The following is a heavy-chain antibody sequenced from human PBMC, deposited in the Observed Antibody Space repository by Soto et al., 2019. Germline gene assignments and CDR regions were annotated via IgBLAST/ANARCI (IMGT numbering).Heavy chain of an antibody. D-gene: IGHD3-10*01. V-gene: IGHV4-34*01. CDR3: ARGQYGSGMDV. CDR2: INHSGST. Sequence: QVQLQQWGAGLLKPSETLSLTCAVYGGSFSGYYWSWIRQPPGKGLEWIGEINHSGSTNYNPSLKRRVTISVDTAKNQFSLKLSSVTAADTAVYYCARGQYGSGMDVWGQGTTVTVSS. CDR1: GGSFSGYY. J-gene: IGHJ6*02.